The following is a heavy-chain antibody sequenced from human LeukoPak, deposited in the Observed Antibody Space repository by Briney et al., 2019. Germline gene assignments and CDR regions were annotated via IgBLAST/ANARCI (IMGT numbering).Heavy chain of an antibody. Sequence: GSLRLSCAASGFTFTTYAMTWVRQAPGKGLEWVSAISASAGNTYYADSVKGRFTISRDNSKNTVYLQMNGLRAEDTGVYYCAKDGGIWGQGTMVTVSS. D-gene: IGHD3-3*01. CDR3: AKDGGI. V-gene: IGHV3-23*01. CDR2: ISASAGNT. CDR1: GFTFTTYA. J-gene: IGHJ3*02.